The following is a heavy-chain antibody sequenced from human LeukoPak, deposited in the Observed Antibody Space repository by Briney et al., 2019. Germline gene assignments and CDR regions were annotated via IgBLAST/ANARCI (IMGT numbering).Heavy chain of an antibody. Sequence: GGSLRLSCAASGFTFSGYSMNWVRQAPGKGLEWVSYISSSGSTIYYADSVKGRFTISRDNAKNSLYLQMNSLRAEDTAVYYCARDIAYYYDSSGYLDYWGQGTLVTVSS. D-gene: IGHD3-22*01. CDR1: GFTFSGYS. CDR3: ARDIAYYYDSSGYLDY. V-gene: IGHV3-48*04. J-gene: IGHJ4*02. CDR2: ISSSGSTI.